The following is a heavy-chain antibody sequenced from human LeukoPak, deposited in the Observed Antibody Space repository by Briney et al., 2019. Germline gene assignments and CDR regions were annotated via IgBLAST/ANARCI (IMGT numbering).Heavy chain of an antibody. V-gene: IGHV4-39*07. CDR1: GGSISSSSYY. CDR3: ARVRGEGGSYIRDFDY. J-gene: IGHJ4*02. Sequence: SETLSLTCTVSGGSISSSSYYWGWIRQPPGKGLEWIGSIYYSGSTYYNPSLKSRVTISVDTSKNQFSLKLSSVTAADTAVYYCARVRGEGGSYIRDFDYWGQGTLVTVSS. D-gene: IGHD1-26*01. CDR2: IYYSGST.